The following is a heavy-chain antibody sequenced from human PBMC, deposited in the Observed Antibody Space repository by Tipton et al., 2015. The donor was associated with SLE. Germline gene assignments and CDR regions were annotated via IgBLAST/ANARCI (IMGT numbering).Heavy chain of an antibody. CDR3: ARAWQGYCSGGTCYVLDY. CDR2: INHGGST. D-gene: IGHD2-15*01. J-gene: IGHJ4*02. CDR1: NGSFSDYY. V-gene: IGHV4-34*01. Sequence: TLSLTCAVYNGSFSDYYWSWIRQPPGKGLEWIGEINHGGSTNYNPSLKSRVTMSVDTSKNQFSLNLTSVTAADTAVYYCARAWQGYCSGGTCYVLDYWGQGTLVTVSS.